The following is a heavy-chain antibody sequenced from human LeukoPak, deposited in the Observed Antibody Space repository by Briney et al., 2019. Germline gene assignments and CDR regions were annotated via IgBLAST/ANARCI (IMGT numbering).Heavy chain of an antibody. Sequence: ASVKVSCKASGYTFTGYYMHWVRQAPGQGLEWMGWINPNSGGTNYAQKFQGRVTMTRDTSISTAYMELSRLRSDDTAVYYCAKGEIQLWGWEYYFDCWGQGTLVTVSS. J-gene: IGHJ4*02. CDR1: GYTFTGYY. V-gene: IGHV1-2*02. CDR3: AKGEIQLWGWEYYFDC. CDR2: INPNSGGT. D-gene: IGHD5-18*01.